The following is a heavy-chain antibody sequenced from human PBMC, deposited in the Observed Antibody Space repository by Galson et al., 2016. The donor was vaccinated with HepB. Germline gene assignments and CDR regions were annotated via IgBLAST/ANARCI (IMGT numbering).Heavy chain of an antibody. J-gene: IGHJ6*03. CDR1: GGSISGSDYY. V-gene: IGHV4-39*01. CDR3: ATGISVAGKYYYYYMDV. Sequence: SETLSLTCTVSGGSISGSDYYWGWIRQPPGKGLEWIGIVNYSGSTYYSPSLKSRVTISVDTSTNQFSLTLTSVTSADTAVYYCATGISVAGKYYYYYMDVWGKGTPVTVSS. CDR2: VNYSGST. D-gene: IGHD6-19*01.